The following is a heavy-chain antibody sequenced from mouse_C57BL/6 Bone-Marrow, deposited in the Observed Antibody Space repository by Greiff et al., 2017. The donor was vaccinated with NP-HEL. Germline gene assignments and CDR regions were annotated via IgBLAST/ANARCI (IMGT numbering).Heavy chain of an antibody. J-gene: IGHJ3*01. CDR2: IYPGDGDT. Sequence: VKLMESGAELVKPGASVKISCKASGYAFSSYWMNWVKQRPGKGLEWIGQIYPGDGDTNYNGKFKGKATLTADKSSSTAYMQLSSLTSEDSAVYFCARGNQGRFAYWGQGTLVTVSA. V-gene: IGHV1-80*01. CDR1: GYAFSSYW. CDR3: ARGNQGRFAY.